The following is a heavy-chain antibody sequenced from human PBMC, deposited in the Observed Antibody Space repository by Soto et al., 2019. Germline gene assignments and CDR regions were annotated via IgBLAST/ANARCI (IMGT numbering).Heavy chain of an antibody. D-gene: IGHD5-18*01. CDR1: GGPQSTCE. V-gene: IGHV4-59*01. CDR3: ARDRRHTYGRFFDP. J-gene: IGHJ5*02. Sequence: VTLSRPCSLSGGPQSTCEWSGIRRPPGKGLELIGYTYNSGSNSCNPSLESRVTISVYTSRNQFSLKLSSFTSSDTSVYYCARDRRHTYGRFFDPWGQGILGTVS. CDR2: TYNSGSN.